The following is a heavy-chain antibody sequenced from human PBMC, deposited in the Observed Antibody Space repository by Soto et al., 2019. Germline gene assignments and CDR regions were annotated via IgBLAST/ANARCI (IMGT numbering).Heavy chain of an antibody. J-gene: IGHJ6*01. V-gene: IGHV3-33*01. D-gene: IGHD6-13*01. CDR3: ARDPRRGLYNTSWYPMDV. CDR1: EFTFSSYD. CDR2: ICYDGSNR. Sequence: PWGSLRFCCAASEFTFSSYDMHWVRQAPGKGLDLVAVICYDGSNRCYGDCVKGRFTISIDNSKNTLYLQMNSLRAEDTAAYYCARDPRRGLYNTSWYPMDVWGQGSPVTVSS.